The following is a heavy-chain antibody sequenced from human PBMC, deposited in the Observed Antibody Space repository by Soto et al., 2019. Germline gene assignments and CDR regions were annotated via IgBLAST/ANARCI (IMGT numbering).Heavy chain of an antibody. D-gene: IGHD6-19*01. CDR3: AKKSGMAVAGTRIDY. CDR1: GFTFSNYA. Sequence: GGSLRLSCAASGFTFSNYAMSWVRQAPGKGLEWVSAIRGNGGSTYYADSVKGRFTISRDNSKNALYLQMISLGAEDTAIYYCAKKSGMAVAGTRIDYWGQGTLDTVSS. V-gene: IGHV3-23*01. J-gene: IGHJ4*02. CDR2: IRGNGGST.